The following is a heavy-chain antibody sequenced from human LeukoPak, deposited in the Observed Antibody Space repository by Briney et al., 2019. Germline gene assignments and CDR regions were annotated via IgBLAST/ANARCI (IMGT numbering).Heavy chain of an antibody. CDR2: IYHSGST. CDR3: ARRSVRWFDP. V-gene: IGHV4-38-2*02. J-gene: IGHJ5*02. CDR1: GYSISSGYY. Sequence: PSETLSLTCTVSGYSISSGYYWGWIRQPPGKGLGWIGSIYHSGSTYYNPSLKSRVTISVDTSKNQFSLKLSSVTAADTAVYYCARRSVRWFDPWGQGTLVIVSS.